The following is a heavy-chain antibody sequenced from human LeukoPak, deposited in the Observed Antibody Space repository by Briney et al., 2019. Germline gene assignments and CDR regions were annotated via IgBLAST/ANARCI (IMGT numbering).Heavy chain of an antibody. CDR1: GFTFSRNG. CDR3: AKGVIAVASSDAFDI. CDR2: ISYDGSNK. Sequence: PGGSLRLSCAASGFTFSRNGMHWVRQAPGKGLEWVAVISYDGSNKYYADSVKGRFTISRDNSKNTLYLQMNSLRAEDTAVYYCAKGVIAVASSDAFDIWGQGTMVTVSS. D-gene: IGHD6-19*01. J-gene: IGHJ3*02. V-gene: IGHV3-30*12.